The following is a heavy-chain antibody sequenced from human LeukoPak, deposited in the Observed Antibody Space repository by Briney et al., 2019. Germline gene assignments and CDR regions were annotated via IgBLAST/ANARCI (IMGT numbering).Heavy chain of an antibody. CDR3: ARDSINVVVTAILDY. D-gene: IGHD2-21*02. Sequence: PGGSLRLSCAASGFTFSSYAMHWVRQAPGKGLEWVAVISYDGSNKYYADSVKGRFTISRDNSKNTLYLQMNSLRAEDTAVYYCARDSINVVVTAILDYWGQGTLVTVSS. CDR1: GFTFSSYA. V-gene: IGHV3-30*04. CDR2: ISYDGSNK. J-gene: IGHJ4*02.